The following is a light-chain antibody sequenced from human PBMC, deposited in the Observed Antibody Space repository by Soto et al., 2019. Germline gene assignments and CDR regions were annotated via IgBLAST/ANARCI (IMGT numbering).Light chain of an antibody. CDR3: QQTCGTPPT. J-gene: IGKJ4*01. Sequence: DIQMTQSPSSLSASVGDRVTITCRASQSINSYLNWYQQKPGKAPKLLIYAASSLQSGVPSRVRGSGSGTDFTLTISSLQPEEFATYYCQQTCGTPPTFGGGTNVAIK. CDR1: QSINSY. V-gene: IGKV1-39*01. CDR2: AAS.